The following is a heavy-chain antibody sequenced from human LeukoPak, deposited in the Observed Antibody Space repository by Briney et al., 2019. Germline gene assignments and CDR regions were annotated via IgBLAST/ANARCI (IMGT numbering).Heavy chain of an antibody. CDR3: ARDLKSGYMDS. CDR2: IYSDGTNK. D-gene: IGHD3-3*01. J-gene: IGHJ4*02. CDR1: GFTFSNYG. Sequence: PGRSLRLSCAASGFTFSNYGIHCVRQSPGKGREGVAVIYSDGTNKYFVDSVKGRFTISRDDSRNTVFLQMNSLRVEDTAVFYCARDLKSGYMDSWGQGTLVTVSS. V-gene: IGHV3-33*01.